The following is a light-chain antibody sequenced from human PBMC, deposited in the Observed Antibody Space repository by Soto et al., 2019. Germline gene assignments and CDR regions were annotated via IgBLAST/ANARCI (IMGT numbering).Light chain of an antibody. CDR3: ISYTVSRSYV. J-gene: IGLJ1*01. V-gene: IGLV2-14*01. CDR2: SVS. Sequence: QSALTQPASVSGSPGQSITISCTGTSSDVGGYNYVSWYQQHPGKAPKLMIYSVSNRPSGVSYRFSGSKSGNTASLTISGLQAEDEADYYCISYTVSRSYVFGTGTKLTVL. CDR1: SSDVGGYNY.